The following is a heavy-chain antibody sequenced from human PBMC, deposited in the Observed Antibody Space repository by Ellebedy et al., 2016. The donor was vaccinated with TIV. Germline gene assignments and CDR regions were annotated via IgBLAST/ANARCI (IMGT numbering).Heavy chain of an antibody. CDR3: ASSGVTGLDAFDI. J-gene: IGHJ3*02. V-gene: IGHV3-9*01. Sequence: SLKISXAASGFTFDDYAMHWVRQAPGKGLEWVSGISWNSGTTDYADFVKGRFTISRDNAKNSLYLQMNSLRVEDTALYYRASSGVTGLDAFDIWGQGTMVTVSS. CDR1: GFTFDDYA. D-gene: IGHD5-18*01. CDR2: ISWNSGTT.